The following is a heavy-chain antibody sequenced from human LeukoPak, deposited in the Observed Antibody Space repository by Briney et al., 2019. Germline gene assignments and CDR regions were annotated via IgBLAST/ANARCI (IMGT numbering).Heavy chain of an antibody. CDR3: ARSAIDAFDI. Sequence: PSETLSLTCTVSGGSISSYYWSWIRQPPGKGLECIGYIYNSGSTNYNPSLKSRVSISVDTSKNQFSLKRSSVTAADTAVYYCARSAIDAFDIWGQGTMVTVSS. J-gene: IGHJ3*02. CDR1: GGSISSYY. D-gene: IGHD6-25*01. V-gene: IGHV4-59*08. CDR2: IYNSGST.